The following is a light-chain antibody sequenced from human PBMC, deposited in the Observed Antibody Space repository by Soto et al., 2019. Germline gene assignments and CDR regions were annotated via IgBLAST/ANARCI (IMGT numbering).Light chain of an antibody. CDR1: QSVSNY. V-gene: IGKV1-39*01. CDR3: QQGYSPPPT. CDR2: AAS. J-gene: IGKJ5*01. Sequence: DIQMTQSPSSLSASVGDRVTITCRASQSVSNYLNWYQQKPGKAPNLLIYAASNLQSGVPSRFSGSGSGTEFTLTISSLQPEDFATYCCQQGYSPPPTFGQGTRLDIK.